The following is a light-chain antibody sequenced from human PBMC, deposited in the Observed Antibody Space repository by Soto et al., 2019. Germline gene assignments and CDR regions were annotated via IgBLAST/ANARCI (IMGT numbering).Light chain of an antibody. CDR2: EVS. CDR3: SSYSISTAYL. J-gene: IGLJ1*01. Sequence: QSVLTQPASVSGSPGQSITISCTGTSSGVGGYDYVSWYQLHPGKAPKLMIFEVSNRPSGVSYRFPGSKSGNTASLTISGLQAEDEADYSCSSYSISTAYLSGTGTKVTVL. CDR1: SSGVGGYDY. V-gene: IGLV2-14*01.